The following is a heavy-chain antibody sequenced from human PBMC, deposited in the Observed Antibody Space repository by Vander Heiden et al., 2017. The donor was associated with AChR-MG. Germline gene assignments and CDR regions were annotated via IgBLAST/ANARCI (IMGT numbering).Heavy chain of an antibody. CDR3: ARGAPDGSRLGWFDP. J-gene: IGHJ5*02. CDR1: GGSISYYY. D-gene: IGHD2-2*01. V-gene: IGHV4-59*08. Sequence: QVQLQESGPGLVKSSETLSLTCTVSGGSISYYYWNWIRQPPGKGLEWIGYIYDSGSTNYNPSLKSRVTISVDRSKNQFSLKLSSVTAADTAVYYCARGAPDGSRLGWFDPWGLGTLVTVS. CDR2: IYDSGST.